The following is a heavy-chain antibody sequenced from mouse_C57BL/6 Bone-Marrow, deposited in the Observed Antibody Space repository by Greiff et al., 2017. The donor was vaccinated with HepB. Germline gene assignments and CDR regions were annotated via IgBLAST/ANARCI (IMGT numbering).Heavy chain of an antibody. CDR2: IYPRSGNT. CDR3: ARGATVVPYWYFDV. Sequence: QVQLQQSGAELARPGASVKLSCKASGYTFTSYGISWVKQRTGQGLEWIGEIYPRSGNTYYNEKFKGKATLTADKSSSTAYMELRILTSEDSAVYFCARGATVVPYWYFDVWGTGTTVTVSS. J-gene: IGHJ1*03. D-gene: IGHD1-1*01. CDR1: GYTFTSYG. V-gene: IGHV1-81*01.